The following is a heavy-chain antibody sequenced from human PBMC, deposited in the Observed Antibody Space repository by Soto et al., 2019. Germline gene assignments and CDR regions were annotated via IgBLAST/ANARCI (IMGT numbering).Heavy chain of an antibody. V-gene: IGHV2-26*01. CDR2: IFSSDDK. J-gene: IGHJ4*02. CDR3: ARIRGYDSLVPVDY. Sequence: QVTLKEAGPVLVKPTETLTLTCTVSGFSLNTDGLGVSWIRQPPGQALEWLAQIFSSDDKSYSASLKSRLSISKDSSGSQVVLSVTNMDPVDTATYYCARIRGYDSLVPVDYWGQGILVTVSS. D-gene: IGHD5-12*01. CDR1: GFSLNTDGLG.